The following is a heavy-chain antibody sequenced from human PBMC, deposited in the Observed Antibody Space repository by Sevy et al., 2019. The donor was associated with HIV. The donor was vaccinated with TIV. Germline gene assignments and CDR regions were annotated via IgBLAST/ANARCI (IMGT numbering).Heavy chain of an antibody. V-gene: IGHV3-30*18. Sequence: GGSLRLSCAASGFTFTNYGMHWVRQAPGKGLDWVAVISFDGSDKYHADSVKGRFIISRDNSKNTLYLKINSLRAEDTAVYYCAKDLKVAGYYDLWSGYKNYYYYYGMDVWGQGTTVTVSS. CDR2: ISFDGSDK. D-gene: IGHD3-3*01. J-gene: IGHJ6*02. CDR3: AKDLKVAGYYDLWSGYKNYYYYYGMDV. CDR1: GFTFTNYG.